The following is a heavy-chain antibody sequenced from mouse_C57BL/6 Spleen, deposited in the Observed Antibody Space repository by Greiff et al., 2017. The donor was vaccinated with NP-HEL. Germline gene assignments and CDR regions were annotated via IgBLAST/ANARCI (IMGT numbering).Heavy chain of an antibody. CDR2: IDPSDSYT. CDR3: ARSGYYGSSYWYFDV. D-gene: IGHD1-1*01. J-gene: IGHJ1*03. CDR1: GYTFTSYW. V-gene: IGHV1-69*01. Sequence: QVQLQQPGAELVMPGASVKLSCKASGYTFTSYWMHWVKQRPGQGLEWIGEIDPSDSYTNYNQKFKGKSTLTVDKSSITAYMQLSSLTSEDSAVYYCARSGYYGSSYWYFDVWGTGTTVTVSS.